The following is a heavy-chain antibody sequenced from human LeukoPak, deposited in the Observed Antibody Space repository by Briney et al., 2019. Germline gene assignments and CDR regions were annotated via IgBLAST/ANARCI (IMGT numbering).Heavy chain of an antibody. CDR3: ARQLWTYYFDY. D-gene: IGHD5-18*01. V-gene: IGHV4-59*01. CDR1: GGSISSYY. Sequence: SETLPLTCTVSGGSISSYYWSWIRQPPGKGLEWIGYIYYSGSTNYNPSLKSRVTISVDTSKNQFSLKLSSVTAADTAVYYCARQLWTYYFDYWGQGTLVTVSS. CDR2: IYYSGST. J-gene: IGHJ4*02.